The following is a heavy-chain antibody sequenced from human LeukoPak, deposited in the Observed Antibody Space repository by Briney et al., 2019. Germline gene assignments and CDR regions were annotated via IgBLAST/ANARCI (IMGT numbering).Heavy chain of an antibody. V-gene: IGHV4-4*07. CDR1: GGSISSYY. CDR3: ASGYSSSSGDAFDI. J-gene: IGHJ3*02. D-gene: IGHD6-6*01. CDR2: IYTSGST. Sequence: SETLSLTCTVSGGSISSYYWSWIRQPAGKGLEWIGRIYTSGSTNYNPSLKSRVTISVDTSKNQFSLKLSSVTAADTAVYYCASGYSSSSGDAFDIWGQGTMVTVSS.